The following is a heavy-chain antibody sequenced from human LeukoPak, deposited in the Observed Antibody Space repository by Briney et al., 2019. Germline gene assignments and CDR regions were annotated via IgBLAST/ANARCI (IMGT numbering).Heavy chain of an antibody. Sequence: SETLSLTCTVSGGSISSGGYYWSWIRQPPGKGLEWIGYIYHSGSTYYNPSLKSRVTISVDKSKNQFSLKLSSVTAADTAVYYCARSGGSGNEGPAAAVPFDYWGQGTLVTVSS. J-gene: IGHJ4*02. D-gene: IGHD6-13*01. CDR3: ARSGGSGNEGPAAAVPFDY. V-gene: IGHV4-30-2*01. CDR2: IYHSGST. CDR1: GGSISSGGYY.